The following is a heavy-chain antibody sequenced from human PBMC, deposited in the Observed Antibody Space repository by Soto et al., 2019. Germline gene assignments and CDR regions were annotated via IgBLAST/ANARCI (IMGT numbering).Heavy chain of an antibody. CDR2: IDPSDSYT. CDR3: ARLQPAAGDNDLTFDY. J-gene: IGHJ4*02. V-gene: IGHV5-10-1*01. Sequence: EVQLVQSGAEVKKPGESLRISCTGSGYSFTSYWISWVRQMPGKGLEWMGRIDPSDSYTNYSPSFQGHVTISADKSISTAYLQWSSLKASDTAMYYCARLQPAAGDNDLTFDYWGQGALVTVSS. D-gene: IGHD6-13*01. CDR1: GYSFTSYW.